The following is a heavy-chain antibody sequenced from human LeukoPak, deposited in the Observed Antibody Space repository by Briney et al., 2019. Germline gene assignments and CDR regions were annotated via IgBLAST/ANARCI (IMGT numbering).Heavy chain of an antibody. D-gene: IGHD3-10*01. V-gene: IGHV3-23*01. CDR2: ISGSGGST. J-gene: IGHJ4*02. CDR1: GFTFSSYG. Sequence: GGSLRLSCAASGFTFSSYGMSWVRQAPGKGLEWVSAISGSGGSTYYADSVKGRFTISRDNSKNTLYLQMNSLRAEDTAVYYCATYYGSGSYYLSGYYFDYWGQGTLVTVSS. CDR3: ATYYGSGSYYLSGYYFDY.